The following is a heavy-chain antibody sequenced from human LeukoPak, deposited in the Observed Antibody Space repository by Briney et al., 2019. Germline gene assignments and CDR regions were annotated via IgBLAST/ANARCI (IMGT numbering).Heavy chain of an antibody. V-gene: IGHV4-30-2*01. CDR3: ARVSFYCSSTSCSGAYGMDV. CDR1: GGSISSGGYS. D-gene: IGHD2-2*01. Sequence: SQTLSLTCAVSGGSISSGGYSWSWIRQPPGKGLEWIGHIYHSGSTYYNPSLKSRVTISVDRSKNQFSLKLSSVTAADTAVYYCARVSFYCSSTSCSGAYGMDVWGQGTTVTVSS. CDR2: IYHSGST. J-gene: IGHJ6*02.